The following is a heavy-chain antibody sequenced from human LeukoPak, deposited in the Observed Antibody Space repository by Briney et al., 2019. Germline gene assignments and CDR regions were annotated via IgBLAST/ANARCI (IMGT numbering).Heavy chain of an antibody. CDR1: GYTFSSYA. Sequence: ASLKVSCTASGYTFSSYAISWVRHAPGQGLQWMGWISPYNGNTNSAQKFQGRVTMTTDTSTSAAYMELRSLRSDDTAVYYCARDNTWFFDLWGRGTLVTVSS. D-gene: IGHD2/OR15-2a*01. J-gene: IGHJ2*01. V-gene: IGHV1-18*01. CDR3: ARDNTWFFDL. CDR2: ISPYNGNT.